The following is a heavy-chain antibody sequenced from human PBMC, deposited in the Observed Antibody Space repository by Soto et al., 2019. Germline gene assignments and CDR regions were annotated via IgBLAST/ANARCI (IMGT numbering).Heavy chain of an antibody. J-gene: IGHJ4*02. D-gene: IGHD1-26*01. CDR1: GFTFSSYA. V-gene: IGHV3-30-3*01. CDR3: ARDEGPDGKLALDY. CDR2: ISYDGSNK. Sequence: QVQLVESGGGVVQPGRSLRLSCAASGFTFSSYAMHWVRQAPGKRLEWVAVISYDGSNKYYADSVKGRFTISRDNSKNTLYLQMNSLRAEDTAVYYCARDEGPDGKLALDYWGQGTLVTVSS.